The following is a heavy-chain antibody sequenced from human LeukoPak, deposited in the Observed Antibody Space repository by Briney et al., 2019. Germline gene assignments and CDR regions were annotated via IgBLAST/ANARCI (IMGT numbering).Heavy chain of an antibody. J-gene: IGHJ4*02. D-gene: IGHD6-13*01. CDR3: AKGGLTIAAVFDY. Sequence: GGSLRLSCVGSGFTFSYHGLHWVRQAPGKGLEWVAVISYDGSNKYYADSVKGRFTISRDNSKNTLYLQMNSPRAEDTAVYYCAKGGLTIAAVFDYWGQGTLVTVSS. CDR2: ISYDGSNK. V-gene: IGHV3-30*12. CDR1: GFTFSYHG.